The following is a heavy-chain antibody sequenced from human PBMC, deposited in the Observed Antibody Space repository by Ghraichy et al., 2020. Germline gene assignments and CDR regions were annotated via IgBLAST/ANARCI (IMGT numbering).Heavy chain of an antibody. V-gene: IGHV4-34*01. D-gene: IGHD2-15*01. CDR3: ARGLGKDARRRRPFDY. CDR1: GGSFSGYY. Sequence: SETLSLTCAVYGGSFSGYYWSWIRQPPGKGLEWIGEINHSGSTNYNPSLKSRVTISVDTSKNQFSLKLSSVTAADTAVYYCARGLGKDARRRRPFDYWGQGTLVTVSS. J-gene: IGHJ4*02. CDR2: INHSGST.